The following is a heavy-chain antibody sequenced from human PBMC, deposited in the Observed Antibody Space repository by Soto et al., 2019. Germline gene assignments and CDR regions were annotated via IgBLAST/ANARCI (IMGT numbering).Heavy chain of an antibody. D-gene: IGHD6-19*01. V-gene: IGHV3-23*01. J-gene: IGHJ4*02. CDR3: AKYSYGAVAGNVRFDY. Sequence: PGGSLRLSCAASGFTFSSYAMSWVRQAPGKGLEWVSAISGSGGSTYYADSVKGRFTISRDNSKNTLYLQMNSLRAEDTAVYYCAKYSYGAVAGNVRFDYWGQGTLVTVSS. CDR1: GFTFSSYA. CDR2: ISGSGGST.